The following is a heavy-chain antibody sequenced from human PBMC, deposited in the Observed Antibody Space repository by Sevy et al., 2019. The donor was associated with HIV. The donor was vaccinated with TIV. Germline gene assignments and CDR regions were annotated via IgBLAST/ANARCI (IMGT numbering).Heavy chain of an antibody. CDR1: GYTFTGFY. Sequence: TSVKVSCKASGYTFTGFYIHWVRHAPGQGLEWMGWINPSSGGTKYAQKFHDRVTMTRDTSITTDYMELRRLRSDDTAIYYCARDRWYYDSGKYYDLPDYWGQGTLVTVSS. CDR3: ARDRWYYDSGKYYDLPDY. J-gene: IGHJ4*02. CDR2: INPSSGGT. V-gene: IGHV1-2*02. D-gene: IGHD3-10*01.